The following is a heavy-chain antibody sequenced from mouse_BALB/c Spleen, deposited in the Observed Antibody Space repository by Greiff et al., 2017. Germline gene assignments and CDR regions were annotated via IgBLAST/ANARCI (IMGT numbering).Heavy chain of an antibody. V-gene: IGHV1-14*01. CDR1: GYTFTSYV. CDR3: SGTFYGYSYYFDY. Sequence: VQLKQSGPELVKPGASVKMSCKASGYTFTSYVMHWVKQKPGQGLEWIGYINPYNDGTKYNEKFKGKATLTADKSSSTAYMQLNSLTSEDSAVYFCSGTFYGYSYYFDYWGQGTTLTVSS. J-gene: IGHJ2*01. CDR2: INPYNDGT. D-gene: IGHD1-2*01.